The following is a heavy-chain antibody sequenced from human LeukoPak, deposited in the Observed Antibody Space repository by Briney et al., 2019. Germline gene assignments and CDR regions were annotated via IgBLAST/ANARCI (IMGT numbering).Heavy chain of an antibody. CDR3: ARVPSGYCSGGSCYSEFDY. CDR1: GYTFTGYY. D-gene: IGHD2-15*01. J-gene: IGHJ4*02. Sequence: HRASVKVSCKASGYTFTGYYMHWVRQAPGQGLEWMGWINPNSGGTNYAQKFQGRVTMTRDTSISTAYMELSRLRSDDTAVYYCARVPSGYCSGGSCYSEFDYWGQGTLVTVSS. V-gene: IGHV1-2*02. CDR2: INPNSGGT.